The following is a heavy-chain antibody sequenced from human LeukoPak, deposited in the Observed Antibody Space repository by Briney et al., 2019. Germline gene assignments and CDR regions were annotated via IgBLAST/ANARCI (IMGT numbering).Heavy chain of an antibody. D-gene: IGHD6-19*01. CDR3: AKGSTGWYQPDF. CDR1: RFTFSSYA. Sequence: GGSLRLSCSASRFTFSSYAMSWVRQAPGKGLEWVSGISGSAGSTYYADSVKGRFIISKDNSKDTLYLQMNRLRAEDTAIYYCAKGSTGWYQPDFWGQGTLVTVSS. V-gene: IGHV3-23*01. CDR2: ISGSAGST. J-gene: IGHJ4*02.